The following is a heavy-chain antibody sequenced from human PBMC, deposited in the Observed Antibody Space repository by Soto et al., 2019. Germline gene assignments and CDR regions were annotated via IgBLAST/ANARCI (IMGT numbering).Heavy chain of an antibody. Sequence: GGSLRLSCAASGFTFSSYAMSWVRQAPGKGLEWVSAISGSGGSTYYADSVKGRFTISRDNSKNTLYLQMNSLRAEDTAVYYCAKGGDTAMVVDYYYGMDVWGQGTTVTVSS. CDR1: GFTFSSYA. CDR3: AKGGDTAMVVDYYYGMDV. D-gene: IGHD5-18*01. V-gene: IGHV3-23*01. J-gene: IGHJ6*02. CDR2: ISGSGGST.